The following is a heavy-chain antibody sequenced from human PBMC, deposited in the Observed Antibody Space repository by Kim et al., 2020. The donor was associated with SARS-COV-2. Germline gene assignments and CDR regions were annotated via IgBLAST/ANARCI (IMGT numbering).Heavy chain of an antibody. CDR3: ARDLYCSGGSCCYFYY. CDR2: INTNTGNP. D-gene: IGHD2-15*01. J-gene: IGHJ4*02. V-gene: IGHV7-4-1*02. Sequence: ASVKVSCKASGYTFTSYAMNWVRQAPGQGLEWMGWINTNTGNPTYAQGFTGRFVFSLDTSGSTAYLQISSLKAEDTAVYYCARDLYCSGGSCCYFYYWGQGTLVTVSS. CDR1: GYTFTSYA.